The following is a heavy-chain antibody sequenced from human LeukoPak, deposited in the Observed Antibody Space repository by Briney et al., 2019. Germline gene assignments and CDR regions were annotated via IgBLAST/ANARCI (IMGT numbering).Heavy chain of an antibody. V-gene: IGHV3-23*01. Sequence: PGGSLRLSCAASGFTFSSYAMSWVGQAPGKGLEWVSAISGSGGSTYYADSVKGRFTISRDNSKNTLYLQMNSLRAEDTAVYYCAKDMLPTIDYGDYEGYFDYWGQGTLVTVAS. CDR2: ISGSGGST. CDR3: AKDMLPTIDYGDYEGYFDY. CDR1: GFTFSSYA. D-gene: IGHD4-17*01. J-gene: IGHJ4*02.